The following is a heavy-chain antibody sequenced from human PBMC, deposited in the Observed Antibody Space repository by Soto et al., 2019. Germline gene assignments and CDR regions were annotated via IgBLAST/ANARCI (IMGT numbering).Heavy chain of an antibody. V-gene: IGHV3-43*01. CDR1: GFRFDDYN. Sequence: GGSLRLSCAASGFRFDDYNMHWVRQAPGKGLEWVSLITWNGGNAYYADSVKGRFTISRDGTTQSVFLQMTSLKREDTGLYYCARETLSFGSALDVWGQGTTVTVSS. CDR2: ITWNGGNA. J-gene: IGHJ6*02. D-gene: IGHD3-3*01. CDR3: ARETLSFGSALDV.